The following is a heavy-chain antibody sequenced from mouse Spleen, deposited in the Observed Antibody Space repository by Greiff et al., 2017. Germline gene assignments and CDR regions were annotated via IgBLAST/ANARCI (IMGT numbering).Heavy chain of an antibody. CDR1: GFTFSSYA. CDR2: ISSGGSYT. J-gene: IGHJ3*01. CDR3: ARRNWDWFAY. D-gene: IGHD4-1*01. V-gene: IGHV5-9-1*01. Sequence: DVKLVESGGGLVKPGGSLKLSCAASGFTFSSYAMSWVRQTPEKRLEWVATISSGGSYTYYPDSVKGRFTISRDNAKNTLYLQMSSLRSEDTAMYYCARRNWDWFAYWGQGTLVTVSA.